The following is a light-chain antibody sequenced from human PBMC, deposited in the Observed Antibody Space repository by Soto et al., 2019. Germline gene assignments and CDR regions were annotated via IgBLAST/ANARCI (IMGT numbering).Light chain of an antibody. CDR2: EVS. V-gene: IGLV2-14*01. CDR3: SSYTGTSPLNWV. CDR1: SSDIGGSDF. Sequence: QSVLTQPASVSGSPGQSIAISCTGTSSDIGGSDFVSWYQQHPGKAPKLMIYEVSHRPSGISNRFSGSKSGDTASLTISGLQAEDEADYYCSSYTGTSPLNWVFGGGTQLTVL. J-gene: IGLJ3*02.